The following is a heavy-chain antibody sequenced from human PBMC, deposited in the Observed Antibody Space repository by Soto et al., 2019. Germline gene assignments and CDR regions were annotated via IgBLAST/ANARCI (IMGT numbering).Heavy chain of an antibody. Sequence: GGSLRLSCAASGFTFSSYDMHWVRQATGKGLEWVSAIGTAGDTYYPGSVKGRFTISRDNSKNTLYLQMNSLRAEDTAVYYCARDGNYYGMDGWGQGTTVTVSS. V-gene: IGHV3-13*04. CDR2: IGTAGDT. CDR3: ARDGNYYGMDG. J-gene: IGHJ6*02. CDR1: GFTFSSYD. D-gene: IGHD1-26*01.